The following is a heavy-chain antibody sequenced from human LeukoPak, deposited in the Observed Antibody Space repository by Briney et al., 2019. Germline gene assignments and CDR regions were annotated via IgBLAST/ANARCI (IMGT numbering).Heavy chain of an antibody. CDR3: ARRHRGYSYGYGDY. CDR2: IYYSGST. V-gene: IGHV4-39*01. CDR1: GGSISSSSYY. Sequence: SETLSLTCTVSGGSISSSSYYWGWIRQPPGKGLEWIGSIYYSGSTYYNPSLKSRVTISVDTSKNQFSLKLSSVTAADTAGYYCARRHRGYSYGYGDYWGQGTLVTVSS. D-gene: IGHD5-18*01. J-gene: IGHJ4*02.